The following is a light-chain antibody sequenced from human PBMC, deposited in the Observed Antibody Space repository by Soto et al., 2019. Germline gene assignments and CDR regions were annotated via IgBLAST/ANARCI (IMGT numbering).Light chain of an antibody. J-gene: IGKJ1*01. CDR1: QGISSY. V-gene: IGKV1-9*01. CDR2: AAS. Sequence: DIQLTQSPSFLSASVGDRDTITCRASQGISSYLAWYQQKPGKAPKLLIYAASTLQSGVPSRFSGSGSGTEFTLTISSLQPEDFATYYCQQLNSYRWTFGQGTKVEIK. CDR3: QQLNSYRWT.